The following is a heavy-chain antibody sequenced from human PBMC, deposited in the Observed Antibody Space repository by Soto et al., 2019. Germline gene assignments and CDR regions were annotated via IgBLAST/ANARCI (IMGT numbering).Heavy chain of an antibody. CDR3: ARHSKKTGDFDYYYGMDV. CDR1: GCSMSPYY. V-gene: IGHV4-59*08. J-gene: IGHJ6*02. D-gene: IGHD7-27*01. CDR2: IYYRGNT. Sequence: PSETVSLTCTVSGCSMSPYYWSWIRQAPGKGLEWIANIYYRGNTNYNPSLESRVTISVDTSKNQFSLKLNSMTAADTAVYYCARHSKKTGDFDYYYGMDVWGQGTTVTVS.